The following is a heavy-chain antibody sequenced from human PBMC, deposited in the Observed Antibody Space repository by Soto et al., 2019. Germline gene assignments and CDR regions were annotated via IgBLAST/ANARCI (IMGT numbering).Heavy chain of an antibody. CDR3: ARGIESNRYTD. Sequence: QVQVLQSGPEGKRPGASVTVSCKTSGYTCSTSGISWVRQAPGQGLEWVGWFRPDNGKRKSPQRLQGRVTLTTDPTASTAYMELRILTSDDTALYYCARGIESNRYTDWGQGTLVTVSS. J-gene: IGHJ1*01. V-gene: IGHV1-18*01. CDR2: FRPDNGKR. D-gene: IGHD3-16*02. CDR1: GYTCSTSG.